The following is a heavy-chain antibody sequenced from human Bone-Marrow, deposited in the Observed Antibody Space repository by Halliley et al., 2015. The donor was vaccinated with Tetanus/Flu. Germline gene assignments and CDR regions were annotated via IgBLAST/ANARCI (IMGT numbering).Heavy chain of an antibody. CDR2: FYYGGGA. CDR1: GDSIIATTYY. J-gene: IGHJ2*01. D-gene: IGHD2-2*01. Sequence: LRLSCTVSGDSIIATTYYWAWIRQPPGKGLEWIGSFYYGGGAYYNPSLESRVTISVDTSKNQFSLKLSSVTAADTAVYYCARHRGHCSSTSCLSFWYFDLWGRGTLVTVSS. CDR3: ARHRGHCSSTSCLSFWYFDL. V-gene: IGHV4-39*01.